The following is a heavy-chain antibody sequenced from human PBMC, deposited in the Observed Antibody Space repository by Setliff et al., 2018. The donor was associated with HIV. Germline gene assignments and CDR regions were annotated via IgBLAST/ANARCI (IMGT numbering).Heavy chain of an antibody. Sequence: ETLSLSCAASGFTFSSYAMSWVRQAPGKGLEWVSAISGSGGSTYYADSVKGRFTISRDNSKNTLYLQMNSLRAEDTAVYYCAILGGGSYKQGAFDIWGQGTMVTVSS. J-gene: IGHJ3*02. CDR2: ISGSGGST. D-gene: IGHD1-26*01. CDR1: GFTFSSYA. V-gene: IGHV3-23*01. CDR3: AILGGGSYKQGAFDI.